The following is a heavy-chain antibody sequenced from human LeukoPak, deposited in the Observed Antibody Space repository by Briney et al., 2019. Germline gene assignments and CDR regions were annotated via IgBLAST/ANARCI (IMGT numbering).Heavy chain of an antibody. CDR2: ISSSSSYT. CDR1: GFTFSDYY. Sequence: GGSLRLSCAASGFTFSDYYMSWIRQAPGKGLEWVSYISSSSSYTNYADSVKGRFTISRDNAKNSLYLQMNSLRAEDTAVYYCARTPVTRWDSGSYYKRGFDYWGQGTLVTVSS. CDR3: ARTPVTRWDSGSYYKRGFDY. D-gene: IGHD3-10*01. V-gene: IGHV3-11*03. J-gene: IGHJ4*02.